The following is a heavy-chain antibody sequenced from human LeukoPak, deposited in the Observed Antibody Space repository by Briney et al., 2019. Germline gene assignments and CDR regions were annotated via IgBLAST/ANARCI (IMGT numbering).Heavy chain of an antibody. V-gene: IGHV3-30*18. D-gene: IGHD6-13*01. CDR3: AKVRLPGYSSSWSNWFDP. Sequence: GGSLRLSCAASGFTFSSYGMHWVRQAPGKGLEWVAVISYDGSNKYYADSVKGRFTISRDNSKNTLYLQMNSPRAEDTAVYYCAKVRLPGYSSSWSNWFDPWGQGTLVTVPS. CDR1: GFTFSSYG. J-gene: IGHJ5*02. CDR2: ISYDGSNK.